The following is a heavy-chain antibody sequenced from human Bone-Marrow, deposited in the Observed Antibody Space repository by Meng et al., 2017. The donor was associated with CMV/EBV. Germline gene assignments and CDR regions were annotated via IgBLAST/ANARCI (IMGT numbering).Heavy chain of an antibody. J-gene: IGHJ5*02. CDR1: GYTFTDYH. Sequence: ASVKVSCKASGYTFTDYHLHWVRQAPGQGLEWMGYINPNSGGATYAQKFQGRVTMTRDTSISTAYMELSRLRSDDTAVYYCARGKRAGSCNWFDPWGQGTLVPVSS. V-gene: IGHV1-2*02. CDR3: ARGKRAGSCNWFDP. CDR2: INPNSGGA.